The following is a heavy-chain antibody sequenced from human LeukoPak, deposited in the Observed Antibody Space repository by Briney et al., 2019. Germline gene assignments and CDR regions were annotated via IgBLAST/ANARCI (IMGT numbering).Heavy chain of an antibody. CDR2: IYYSGST. V-gene: IGHV4-59*08. CDR1: GGSISSYY. D-gene: IGHD6-13*01. Sequence: SETLSLTCTVSGGSISSYYWSWIRQPPGKGLEWIGYIYYSGSTNYNPSLKSRVTISVDTSKNQFSLKLSSVTAADTAVYYCARHVVAAARQGYYFDYWGQGTLVTVSS. J-gene: IGHJ4*02. CDR3: ARHVVAAARQGYYFDY.